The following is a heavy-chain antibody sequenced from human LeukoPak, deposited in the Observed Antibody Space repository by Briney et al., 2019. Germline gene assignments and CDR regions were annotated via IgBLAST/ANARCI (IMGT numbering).Heavy chain of an antibody. CDR1: GFTFSNYA. CDR2: ISYDGNDK. Sequence: PGGSLRLSCAASGFTFSNYAMHWVRQAPGKGLEWVAIISYDGNDKYYTDSVKGRFTISRDKSKNTLYLQMNSLRAEDTAVYYCARDRDTAMGLWGQGTLATVSS. V-gene: IGHV3-30-3*01. J-gene: IGHJ4*02. D-gene: IGHD5-18*01. CDR3: ARDRDTAMGL.